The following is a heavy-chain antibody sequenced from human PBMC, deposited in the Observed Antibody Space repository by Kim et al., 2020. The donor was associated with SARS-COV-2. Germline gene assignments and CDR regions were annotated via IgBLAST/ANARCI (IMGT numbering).Heavy chain of an antibody. D-gene: IGHD5-18*01. CDR2: ISAYTGNT. J-gene: IGHJ6*03. Sequence: ASVKVSCKASGYTFTSYGISWVRQAPGQGLEWLGCISAYTGNTNYAQKLQGRVTMTTDTSTSTAYMELRSLRSDMTAVYSCARDLRDSYGAYYYYYMDAWGKATTVTVSS. CDR3: ARDLRDSYGAYYYYYMDA. V-gene: IGHV1-18*01. CDR1: GYTFTSYG.